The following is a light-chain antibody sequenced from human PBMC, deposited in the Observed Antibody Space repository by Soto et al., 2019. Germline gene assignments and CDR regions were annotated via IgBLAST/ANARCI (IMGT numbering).Light chain of an antibody. Sequence: EIVMTQSPATLSVSPGERATLSCRASQSVSSNLAWYQQKPGQAPRLLIYGASTRATGLPARFSVGGSGTEFTLTISSLQSEDFAVYHCQQYNNWPLTFGGGTKVEIK. CDR2: GAS. CDR1: QSVSSN. J-gene: IGKJ4*01. V-gene: IGKV3-15*01. CDR3: QQYNNWPLT.